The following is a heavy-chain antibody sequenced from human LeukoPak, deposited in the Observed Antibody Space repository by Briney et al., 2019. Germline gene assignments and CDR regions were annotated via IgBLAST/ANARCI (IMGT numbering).Heavy chain of an antibody. CDR1: GFTFSSYW. D-gene: IGHD1-1*01. V-gene: IGHV3-7*01. CDR3: ARLTGTTGFDY. Sequence: GGSLRLSCAASGFTFSSYWMSWVRQAPGKGLEWVANIKQDGSEKYYVDSVKGRFTFSRDNAKNSLYLQLNSLRADDTAVCYCARLTGTTGFDYWGQGTLVTVSS. CDR2: IKQDGSEK. J-gene: IGHJ4*02.